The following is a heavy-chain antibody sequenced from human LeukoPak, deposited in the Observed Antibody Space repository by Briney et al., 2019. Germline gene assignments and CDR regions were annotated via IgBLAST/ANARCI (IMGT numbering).Heavy chain of an antibody. CDR2: IYYSGST. CDR1: GGSVNSGNYY. D-gene: IGHD3-22*01. V-gene: IGHV4-61*01. J-gene: IGHJ6*02. Sequence: SETLSLTCTVSGGSVNSGNYYWSWIRQPPGKGLEWIGYIYYSGSTNYNPSLKSRVTISVDTSKNQFSLKLNSVTAADTAVYYCARDVRRVVAIEGGPTGYYYGMDVWGQGTTVTVSS. CDR3: ARDVRRVVAIEGGPTGYYYGMDV.